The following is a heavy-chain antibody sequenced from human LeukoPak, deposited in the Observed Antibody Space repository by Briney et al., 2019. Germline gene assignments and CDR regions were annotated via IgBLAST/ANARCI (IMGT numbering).Heavy chain of an antibody. CDR3: ARDQPMVRGVIGPSHWFDP. J-gene: IGHJ5*02. D-gene: IGHD3-10*01. CDR1: GYTFTNYG. V-gene: IGHV1-69*05. CDR2: IIPIFGTA. Sequence: ASVKVSCKASGYTFTNYGISWVRQAPGQGLEWMGGIIPIFGTANYAQKFQGRVTITTDESTSTAYMELSSLRSEDTAVYYCARDQPMVRGVIGPSHWFDPWGQGTLVTVSS.